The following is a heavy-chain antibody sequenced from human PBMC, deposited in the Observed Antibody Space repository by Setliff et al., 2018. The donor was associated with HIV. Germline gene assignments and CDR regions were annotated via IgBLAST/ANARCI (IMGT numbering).Heavy chain of an antibody. CDR2: MNPNSGNT. J-gene: IGHJ4*02. Sequence: ASVKVSCKASGYTFSNYDINWVRQATGQGLEWVGWMNPNSGNTGYAQKFQGRVTLTRNTSISTAYMELSSLRSEDTAVYSCARVATVSHPGDYCDYWGQGTLVTVS. CDR1: GYTFSNYD. D-gene: IGHD4-4*01. V-gene: IGHV1-8*01. CDR3: ARVATVSHPGDYCDY.